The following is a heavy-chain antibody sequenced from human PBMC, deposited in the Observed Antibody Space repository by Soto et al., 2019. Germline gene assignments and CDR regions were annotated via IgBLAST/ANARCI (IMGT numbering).Heavy chain of an antibody. V-gene: IGHV4-30-4*01. CDR3: ARWRLEENWFDP. CDR1: GGSISSGDYY. J-gene: IGHJ5*02. D-gene: IGHD3-22*01. Sequence: SETLSLTCTVSGGSISSGDYYWSWIRQPPGKGLEWIGYIYYSGSTYYNPSLKSRVTISVDTSKNQFSLKLSSVTAADTAVYYCARWRLEENWFDPWGQGTLVTVSS. CDR2: IYYSGST.